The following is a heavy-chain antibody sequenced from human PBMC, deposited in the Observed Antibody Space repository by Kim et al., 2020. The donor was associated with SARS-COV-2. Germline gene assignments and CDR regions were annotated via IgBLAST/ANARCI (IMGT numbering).Heavy chain of an antibody. CDR2: ISWNSGSI. CDR1: GFTFDDYA. D-gene: IGHD2-15*01. V-gene: IGHV3-9*01. CDR3: AKDIGPGGNLPYFDY. Sequence: GGSLRLSCAASGFTFDDYAMHWVRQAPGKGLEWVSGISWNSGSIGYADSVKGRFTISRDNAKNSLYLQMNSLRAEDTALYYCAKDIGPGGNLPYFDYWGQGTLVTVSS. J-gene: IGHJ4*02.